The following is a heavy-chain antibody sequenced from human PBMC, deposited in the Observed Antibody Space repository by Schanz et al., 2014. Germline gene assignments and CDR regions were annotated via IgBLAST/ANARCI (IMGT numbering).Heavy chain of an antibody. CDR3: ATIGVNDYWCFGLDL. D-gene: IGHD3-16*01. Sequence: QVQLVQSGAEVRKPGSSVRVSCKASGGTFTSYAFSWVRQAPGQGLEWMGRIIPIVDITNYAQKFLGRVTITADKSTSTAYMELKSLRSADTAVYYCATIGVNDYWCFGLDLWGQGTTVTVSS. V-gene: IGHV1-69*04. CDR2: IIPIVDIT. J-gene: IGHJ6*02. CDR1: GGTFTSYA.